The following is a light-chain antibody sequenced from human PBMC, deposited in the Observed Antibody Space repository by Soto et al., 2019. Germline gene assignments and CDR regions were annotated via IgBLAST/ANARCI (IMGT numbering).Light chain of an antibody. J-gene: IGKJ2*01. Sequence: EIVLTQSPGTLSLSPGERATLSCRASQSVTSSYLAWYQQQPGQTPRLLIYGASSRVTGIPDRFSGSGSGTDYTLTISRREPEDFAVYYCQQHDSTPYTFGQGTKLDIK. CDR3: QQHDSTPYT. CDR1: QSVTSSY. V-gene: IGKV3-20*01. CDR2: GAS.